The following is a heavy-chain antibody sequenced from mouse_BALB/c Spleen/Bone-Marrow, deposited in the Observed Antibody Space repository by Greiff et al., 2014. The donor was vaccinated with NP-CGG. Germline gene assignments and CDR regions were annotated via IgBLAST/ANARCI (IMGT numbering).Heavy chain of an antibody. CDR2: IDPETGGT. V-gene: IGHV1-15*01. D-gene: IGHD3-2*01. CDR3: TRLDSSGYGAY. Sequence: QVQLQQPGAELVRPGASVTLSCKASGYTFTDYEMHWLKQTPVHGLEWIGAIDPETGGTAYNQKFKGRATLTTDKSSSTAYMDLRSLTSEDSAVYYCTRLDSSGYGAYWGQGTLFTVSA. J-gene: IGHJ3*01. CDR1: GYTFTDYE.